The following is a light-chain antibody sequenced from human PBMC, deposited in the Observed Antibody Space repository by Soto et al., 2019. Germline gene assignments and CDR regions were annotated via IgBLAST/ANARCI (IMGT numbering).Light chain of an antibody. CDR2: EGS. CDR3: CSYAGSSTDVV. Sequence: QSALTQPASVSGSPGQSITISCTGTSSDVGSYNLVSWYQQHPGKAPKLMIYEGSKRPSGVSNRFSGSKSGTTASLPITGLQAEAEADYYCCSYAGSSTDVVFGGGTKLTVL. CDR1: SSDVGSYNL. J-gene: IGLJ2*01. V-gene: IGLV2-23*01.